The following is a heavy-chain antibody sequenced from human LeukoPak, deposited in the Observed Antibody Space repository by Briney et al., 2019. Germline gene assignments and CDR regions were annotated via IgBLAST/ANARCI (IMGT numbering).Heavy chain of an antibody. V-gene: IGHV4-31*03. Sequence: TSETLSLTCTVSGGSISSGGYFWSWIRQHPGKGLEWIGYISYNGNTYFNPSLKSRLTISVDRSKNQFSLKLSSVTAADTAVYYCARLGYGDHDYWGQGTLVTVSS. J-gene: IGHJ4*02. CDR1: GGSISSGGYF. D-gene: IGHD4-17*01. CDR2: ISYNGNT. CDR3: ARLGYGDHDY.